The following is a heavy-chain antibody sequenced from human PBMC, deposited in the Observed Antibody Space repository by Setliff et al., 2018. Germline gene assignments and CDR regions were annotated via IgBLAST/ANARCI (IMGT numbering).Heavy chain of an antibody. CDR1: GGTFSSNG. V-gene: IGHV1-69*05. Sequence: ASVKVSCKASGGTFSSNGISWVRQAPGQGLEWMGGINPIFGTTTYAQKFQGRVTITTDESTSTAYMDLSSLTSEDTAVYYCARGRYVWGSYRYANAQFDYWGQGTLVTVS. CDR3: ARGRYVWGSYRYANAQFDY. D-gene: IGHD3-16*02. J-gene: IGHJ4*02. CDR2: INPIFGTT.